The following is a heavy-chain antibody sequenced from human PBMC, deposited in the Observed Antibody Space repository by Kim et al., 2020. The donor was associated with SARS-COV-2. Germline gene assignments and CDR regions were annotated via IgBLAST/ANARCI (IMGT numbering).Heavy chain of an antibody. CDR2: LSYSGRR. V-gene: IGHV4-39*01. D-gene: IGHD3-10*01. CDR3: ARLCAFTGSYTAYCFVF. Sequence: SETLSLTCTVSGASIGSHGYFWAWIRQPPGLGREWIRSLSYSGRRYYNPPLERRITTSLDTSKTQFSLRPTSAPAADTAVYPCARLCAFTGSYTAYCFVFWGQGTLVTVSS. CDR1: GASIGSHGYF. J-gene: IGHJ4*02.